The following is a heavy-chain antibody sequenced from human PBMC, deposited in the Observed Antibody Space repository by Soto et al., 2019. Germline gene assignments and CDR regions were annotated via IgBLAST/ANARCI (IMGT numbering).Heavy chain of an antibody. J-gene: IGHJ4*02. V-gene: IGHV3-23*01. D-gene: IGHD3-10*01. CDR3: AKDLGYDGSGIEI. CDR2: TSGSGDTT. Sequence: EVQLLESGGGLLQPGGSLRLSCAVSGFTFSNYGMSWVRQAPGKGLEWVAATSGSGDTTYYADSVKGRFTISRDNSKNTLYVQINSLRADDTAVYYCAKDLGYDGSGIEIWGQGTLATVS. CDR1: GFTFSNYG.